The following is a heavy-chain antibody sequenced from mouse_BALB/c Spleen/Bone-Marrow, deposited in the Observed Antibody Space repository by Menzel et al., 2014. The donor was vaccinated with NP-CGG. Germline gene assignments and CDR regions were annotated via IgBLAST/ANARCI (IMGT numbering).Heavy chain of an antibody. CDR3: ARDYGYYKDVGDY. CDR1: GFSLTSYA. CDR2: IWAGGST. J-gene: IGHJ2*01. Sequence: VQLQQSGPGLVAPSQSLSITCTVSGFSLTSYALHWVRQPPGKGLKWLGVIWAGGSTNYNSALMSRLNISKDNSKSQVFLKMNSLQTDDTAVYYCARDYGYYKDVGDYWGQGTTLTVSS. V-gene: IGHV2-9*02. D-gene: IGHD2-12*01.